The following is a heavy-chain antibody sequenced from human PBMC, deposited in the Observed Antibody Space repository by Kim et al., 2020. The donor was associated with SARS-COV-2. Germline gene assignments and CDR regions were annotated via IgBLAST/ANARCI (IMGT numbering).Heavy chain of an antibody. CDR2: EST. Sequence: ESTTSNPPLTSRVNISVDTSKNAFSLTLTSVTAADTAVYYCARENYYMDVWGKGTTVTVSS. V-gene: IGHV4-59*01. CDR3: ARENYYMDV. J-gene: IGHJ6*03.